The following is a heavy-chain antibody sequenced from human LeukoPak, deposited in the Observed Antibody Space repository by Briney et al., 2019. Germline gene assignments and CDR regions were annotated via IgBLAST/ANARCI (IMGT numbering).Heavy chain of an antibody. CDR1: GFAVSSNY. Sequence: GGSLRLSCAASGFAVSSNYMSWVRQAPGKGLEWVSVIYSGGSTYYADSVKGRFTISRDNSKNTLYLQMNSLRAEDTAVYYCARDLSYYDSSGPLGYWGQGTLVTVSS. D-gene: IGHD3-22*01. V-gene: IGHV3-53*01. CDR2: IYSGGST. CDR3: ARDLSYYDSSGPLGY. J-gene: IGHJ4*02.